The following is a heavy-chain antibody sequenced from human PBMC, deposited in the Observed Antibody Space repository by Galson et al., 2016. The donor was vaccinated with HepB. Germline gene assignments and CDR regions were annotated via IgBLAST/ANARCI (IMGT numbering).Heavy chain of an antibody. CDR2: IYWNDEK. V-gene: IGHV2-5*01. Sequence: PALVKPTQTLTLTCTFSGFSLSTNGVGVGWIRQPPGKALEWLALIYWNDEKRYSPSLKSRLTITKDTSKNQVVLTMTNMDPVDTSTYYCAHESRIGWYGGGYFDYWGQGTLVTVSS. D-gene: IGHD6-19*01. CDR1: GFSLSTNGVG. CDR3: AHESRIGWYGGGYFDY. J-gene: IGHJ4*02.